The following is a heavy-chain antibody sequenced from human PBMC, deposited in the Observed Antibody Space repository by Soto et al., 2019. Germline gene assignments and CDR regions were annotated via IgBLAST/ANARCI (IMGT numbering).Heavy chain of an antibody. V-gene: IGHV3-74*01. J-gene: IGHJ4*02. CDR1: GFIFSSYW. CDR3: TRDLGGRGGY. CDR2: TNEDGSIT. D-gene: IGHD3-16*01. Sequence: EVQLVESGGGLVQPGGSLRLSCEVSGFIFSSYWMHWVRQVPGKGLVWVSRTNEDGSITNYADSVRGRFTISRDNANNTLNREMNSLRVEDTAVYYCTRDLGGRGGYWGQGTLVTVSS.